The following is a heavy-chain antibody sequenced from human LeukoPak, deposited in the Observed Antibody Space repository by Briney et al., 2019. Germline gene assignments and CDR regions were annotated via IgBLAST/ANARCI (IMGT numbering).Heavy chain of an antibody. CDR1: GGTFSSYA. CDR2: IIPIFGTA. CDR3: ARSHIVVVTGNYYFDY. Sequence: ASVKVCCKASGGTFSSYAISWVRQAPGQGLEWMGRIIPIFGTANYAQKFQGRVTITTDESTSTAYMELSSLRSEDTAVYYCARSHIVVVTGNYYFDYWGQGTLVTVSS. J-gene: IGHJ4*02. V-gene: IGHV1-69*05. D-gene: IGHD2-21*02.